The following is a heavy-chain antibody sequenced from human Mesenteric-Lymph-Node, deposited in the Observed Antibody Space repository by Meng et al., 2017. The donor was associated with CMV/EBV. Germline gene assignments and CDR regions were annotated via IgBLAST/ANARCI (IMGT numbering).Heavy chain of an antibody. CDR3: AREGGNYGSGSFPLDY. D-gene: IGHD3-10*01. V-gene: IGHV4-4*02. CDR2: ISHSEST. J-gene: IGHJ4*02. CDR1: GDSVSSSNW. Sequence: SGDSVSSSNWWSWVRQPPGKGLEWIGEISHSESTNYNPSLKSRVTMSVDKSRNQFSLKLSSVTAADTAVYYCAREGGNYGSGSFPLDYWGQGTLVTVSS.